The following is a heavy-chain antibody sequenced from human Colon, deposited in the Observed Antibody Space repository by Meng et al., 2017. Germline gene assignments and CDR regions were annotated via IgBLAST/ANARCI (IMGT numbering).Heavy chain of an antibody. CDR1: GDSIRGGVW. V-gene: IGHV4-4*02. Sequence: VALQESGPALVKPSGTLSLTCACAGDSIRGGVWWSWVRQTPGKGLQWLGEIFHSGSTSYNPSLYSRVTISVDKSKNQFSLNLKSVTAADTAVYYCASSDYYRSDYWGQGTLVTVSS. CDR2: IFHSGST. J-gene: IGHJ4*02. D-gene: IGHD3-22*01. CDR3: ASSDYYRSDY.